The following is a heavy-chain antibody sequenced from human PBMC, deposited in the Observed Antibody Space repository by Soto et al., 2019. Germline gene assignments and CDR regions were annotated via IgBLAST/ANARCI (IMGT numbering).Heavy chain of an antibody. J-gene: IGHJ4*02. CDR2: INSDGSKT. D-gene: IGHD3-10*01. V-gene: IGHV3-74*01. CDR3: ARQAYYGSVYFDY. Sequence: EVQLVESGGDLVQTGGSLRLSCAASKFTFSSYWMHWVRQAPGKGLVWVSHINSDGSKTTYADSVKGRFTISRDNARNTLYLQINSLRAEDMAVYYCARQAYYGSVYFDYWGQGTLVTVSS. CDR1: KFTFSSYW.